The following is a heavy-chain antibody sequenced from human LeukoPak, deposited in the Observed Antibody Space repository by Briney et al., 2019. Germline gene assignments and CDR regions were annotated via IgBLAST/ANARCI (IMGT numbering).Heavy chain of an antibody. CDR2: IYYRGNT. J-gene: IGHJ4*02. V-gene: IGHV4-39*01. D-gene: IGHD1-26*01. CDR1: GGSLSGYY. CDR3: ATGMRGSYPFDY. Sequence: SETLSLTCAVYGGSLSGYYWGWIRQPPGKGLEGIGSIYYRGNTYYNPSLNSRVTISVDTSKNQFSLMLSSVTAADTGVYYCATGMRGSYPFDYWGQGTLVTVSS.